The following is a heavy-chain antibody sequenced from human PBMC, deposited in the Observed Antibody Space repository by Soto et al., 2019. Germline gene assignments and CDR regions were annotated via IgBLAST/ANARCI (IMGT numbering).Heavy chain of an antibody. Sequence: ASVKVSCKASGYTFTSYDINWVRQATGQGLEWMGWMNPNSGNTGYAQKFQGRVTMTRNTSISTAYMELSSLRSEDTAVYYCARTATYCSGGSCYSLPNYYYYGMDVWGQGTMVTVSS. CDR1: GYTFTSYD. CDR3: ARTATYCSGGSCYSLPNYYYYGMDV. CDR2: MNPNSGNT. D-gene: IGHD2-15*01. J-gene: IGHJ6*02. V-gene: IGHV1-8*01.